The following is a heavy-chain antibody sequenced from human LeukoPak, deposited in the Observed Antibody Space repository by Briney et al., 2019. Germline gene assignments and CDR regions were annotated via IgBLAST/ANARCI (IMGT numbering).Heavy chain of an antibody. CDR2: ISGSGGST. J-gene: IGHJ4*02. D-gene: IGHD6-6*01. CDR1: GFTFSSYA. V-gene: IGHV3-23*01. CDR3: AKAKYSSSSDLLDY. Sequence: PGGSLRLSCAASGFTFSSYAMSWVRQAPGKGLGWVSTISGSGGSTYYADSVKGRFTISRDISKNTLFLQMNSLRADDTAVYYCAKAKYSSSSDLLDYWGQGTLVTVSS.